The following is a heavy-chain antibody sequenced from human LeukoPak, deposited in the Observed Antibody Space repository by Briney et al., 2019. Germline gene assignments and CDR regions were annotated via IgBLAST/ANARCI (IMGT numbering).Heavy chain of an antibody. V-gene: IGHV1-2*02. J-gene: IGHJ4*02. D-gene: IGHD2-15*01. CDR1: GHTFTGYY. Sequence: GASVKVSCKESGHTFTGYYIHWLRQAPGEGLEWMGWINPNNGGTNYAQRFQGRVTMTRDTSISTAYMEMSRLSFDDTAVYYCVSGPSLGTTHPYFDYWGQGTLVTVSS. CDR2: INPNNGGT. CDR3: VSGPSLGTTHPYFDY.